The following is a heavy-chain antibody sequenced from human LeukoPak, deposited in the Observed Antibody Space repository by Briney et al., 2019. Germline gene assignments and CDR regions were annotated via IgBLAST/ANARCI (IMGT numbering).Heavy chain of an antibody. CDR1: GGSIRSHY. Sequence: PSETLSLTCTVSGGSIRSHYWSWIRQPPGKGLEWIGYIYYSGSTNYTNYNPSLKSRVTISVDTSKNQFSLKLSSVTAADTAVYYCARDPIVSVGDWYFDLWGRGTLVTVSS. CDR2: IYYSGSTNYT. V-gene: IGHV4-59*11. D-gene: IGHD3-16*02. CDR3: ARDPIVSVGDWYFDL. J-gene: IGHJ2*01.